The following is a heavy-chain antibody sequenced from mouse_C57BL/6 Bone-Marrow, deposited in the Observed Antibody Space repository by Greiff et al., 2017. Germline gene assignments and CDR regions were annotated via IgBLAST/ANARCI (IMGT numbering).Heavy chain of an antibody. D-gene: IGHD1-1*01. CDR1: GYTFTDYY. Sequence: QVQLQQSGPELVKPGASVKISCKASGYTFTDYYINWVKQRPGQGLEWIGWIFPGIGSTYYNEKFKGKATLTVDKSSSTAYMLLSSLTSEDSAVYFCARWGYYGSSPYAMDYWGQGTSVTVSS. CDR3: ARWGYYGSSPYAMDY. V-gene: IGHV1-75*01. CDR2: IFPGIGST. J-gene: IGHJ4*01.